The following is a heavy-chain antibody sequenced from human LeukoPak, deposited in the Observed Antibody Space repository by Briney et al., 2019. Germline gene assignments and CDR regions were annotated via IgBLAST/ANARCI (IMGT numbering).Heavy chain of an antibody. V-gene: IGHV3-21*01. CDR2: ISSSSSYI. Sequence: SGGSLRLSCAASGFTFSSYSLNWVRQAPGKGLEWVSSISSSSSYIYYADSVKGRFTISRDNAKNSLYLQMNGLRAEDTAVYYCARTPYCSSTSCYKGLFDYWGQGTLVTVSS. J-gene: IGHJ4*02. CDR3: ARTPYCSSTSCYKGLFDY. D-gene: IGHD2-2*02. CDR1: GFTFSSYS.